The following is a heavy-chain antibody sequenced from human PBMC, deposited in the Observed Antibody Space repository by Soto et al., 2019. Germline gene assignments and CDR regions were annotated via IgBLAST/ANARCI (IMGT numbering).Heavy chain of an antibody. CDR1: GFTFSSYA. CDR3: AKGWASYYYDSSGYQD. CDR2: ISTSGSGK. D-gene: IGHD3-22*01. J-gene: IGHJ4*02. V-gene: IGHV3-23*01. Sequence: GGSLRLSCAASGFTFSSYAMHWVRQAPGKGLEWVSSISTSGSGKYYADSVKGRFTISRDNSKNTLYLQMNSLRAEDTAVYYCAKGWASYYYDSSGYQDWGQGTLVTVSS.